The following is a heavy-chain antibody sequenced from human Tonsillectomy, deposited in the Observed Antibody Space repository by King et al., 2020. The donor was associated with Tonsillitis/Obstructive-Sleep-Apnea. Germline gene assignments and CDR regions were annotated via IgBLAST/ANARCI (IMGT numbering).Heavy chain of an antibody. D-gene: IGHD2-15*01. V-gene: IGHV3-33*01. CDR3: ARAGGGGGDDISFDI. J-gene: IGHJ3*02. CDR1: GFTFTRYG. CDR2: IWFDGSNK. Sequence: VQLVESGGGVVQPGKSLRLSCAASGFTFTRYGMHWVRQAPGKGLEWVSVIWFDGSNKYYADSVKGRFTGSRDNSRRTLYLQMNSLRAEDTAVSYCARAGGGGGDDISFDIWGQGTMVTVSS.